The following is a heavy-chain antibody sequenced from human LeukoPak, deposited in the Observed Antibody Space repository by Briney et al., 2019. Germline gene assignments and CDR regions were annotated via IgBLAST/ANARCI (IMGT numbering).Heavy chain of an antibody. CDR1: GFTFSSYG. J-gene: IGHJ4*02. CDR3: AKESTAAVPDY. CDR2: ISYDGSNK. D-gene: IGHD6-13*01. Sequence: GGSLRLSCAASGFTFSSYGMHWVRQAPGRGLEWVAVISYDGSNKYYADSVKGRFTISRDSSKNTVFLQMNGLRGDDTDVYYCAKESTAAVPDYWGQGTLVTVSS. V-gene: IGHV3-30*18.